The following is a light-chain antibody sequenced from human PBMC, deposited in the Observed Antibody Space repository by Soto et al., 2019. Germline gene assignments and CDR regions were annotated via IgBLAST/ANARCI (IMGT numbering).Light chain of an antibody. CDR2: RSD. J-gene: IGLJ2*01. CDR3: SAGDDSLGGVV. CDR1: SSNIGSNH. V-gene: IGLV1-47*01. Sequence: QSVLTQPPSTSGTPGQRVTISCSGSSSNIGSNHVYWYQQFPGMAPKLLMYRSDQRPTGVPDRFSGSKSGTSASLAISGLRSDDEADYYCSAGDDSLGGVVFGGGTKLTVL.